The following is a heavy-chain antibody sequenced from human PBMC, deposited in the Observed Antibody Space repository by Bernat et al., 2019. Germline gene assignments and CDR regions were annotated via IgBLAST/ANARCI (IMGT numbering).Heavy chain of an antibody. D-gene: IGHD4-23*01. V-gene: IGHV3-23*01. CDR3: AKMDYGGAQRAGLHY. CDR2: ISGSGGST. CDR1: GFTFSSYA. J-gene: IGHJ4*02. Sequence: EVQLLESGGGLVQPGGSLRLSCAASGFTFSSYAMNWVRQAPGKGLEWVSAISGSGGSTYYADSVKGRFTMSRDNSKNTLYLQMNSLRAEDTAVYYCAKMDYGGAQRAGLHYWGQGTLVTVSS.